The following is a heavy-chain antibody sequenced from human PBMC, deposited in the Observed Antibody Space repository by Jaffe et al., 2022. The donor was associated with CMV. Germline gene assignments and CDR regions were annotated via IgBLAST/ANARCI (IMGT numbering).Heavy chain of an antibody. CDR3: ARDRVYYDSSGANYYYYGMDV. J-gene: IGHJ6*02. Sequence: EVQLVESGGGLIQPGGSLRLSCAASGFTVSSNYMSWVRQAPGKGLEWVSVIYSGGSTYYADSVKGRFTISRDNSKNTLYLQMNSLRAEDTAVYYCARDRVYYDSSGANYYYYGMDVWGQGTTVTVSS. CDR1: GFTVSSNY. V-gene: IGHV3-53*01. CDR2: IYSGGST. D-gene: IGHD3-22*01.